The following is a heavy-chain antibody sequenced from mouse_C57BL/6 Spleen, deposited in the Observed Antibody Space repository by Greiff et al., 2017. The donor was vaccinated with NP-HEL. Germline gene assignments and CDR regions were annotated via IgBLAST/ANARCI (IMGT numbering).Heavy chain of an antibody. CDR1: GFTFSDYG. D-gene: IGHD1-1*01. Sequence: DVKLVESGGGLVKPGGSLKLSCAASGFTFSDYGMHWVRQAPEKGLEWVAYISSGSSTIFYADTVKGRFTISRDNAKNTLFLQMTSLRSEDTAMYYCARGYYGSSYDWFAYWGQGTLVTVSA. CDR2: ISSGSSTI. CDR3: ARGYYGSSYDWFAY. J-gene: IGHJ3*01. V-gene: IGHV5-17*01.